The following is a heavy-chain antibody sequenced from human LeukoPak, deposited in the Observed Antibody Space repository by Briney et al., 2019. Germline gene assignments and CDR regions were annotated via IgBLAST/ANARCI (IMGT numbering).Heavy chain of an antibody. D-gene: IGHD6-13*01. CDR2: ISSSSSTI. V-gene: IGHV3-48*01. J-gene: IGHJ4*02. CDR3: ARPGAAAGIFFRY. CDR1: GFTFSSYS. Sequence: GGSLRLSCAASGFTFSSYSMNWVRQAPGKGLEWVSYISSSSSTIYYADSVKGRFTISRDNAKNSLDLQMNSLRAEDTAVYYCARPGAAAGIFFRYWGQGTLVTVSS.